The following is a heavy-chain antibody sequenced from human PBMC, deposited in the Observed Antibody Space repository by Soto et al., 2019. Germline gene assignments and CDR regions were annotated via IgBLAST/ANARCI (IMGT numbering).Heavy chain of an antibody. CDR3: ARHCSNGVCYKAFDY. J-gene: IGHJ4*02. V-gene: IGHV4-34*01. CDR2: IHHGGST. CDR1: GGSFSGYY. Sequence: PSETLSLTCAVYGGSFSGYYWSWIRQPPGKGLEWIGEIHHGGSTDYNPSLKSRVTISLDTSKNQFSLKLTSVTAADTAVYYCARHCSNGVCYKAFDYWGQGALVTVSS. D-gene: IGHD2-8*01.